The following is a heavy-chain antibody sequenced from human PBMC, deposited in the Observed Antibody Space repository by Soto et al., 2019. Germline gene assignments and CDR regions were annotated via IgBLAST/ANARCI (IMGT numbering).Heavy chain of an antibody. D-gene: IGHD4-17*01. CDR2: ISAYNGNT. Sequence: QGLEWMGWISAYNGNTNYAQKLQGRVTMTTDTSTSTAYMELRSLRSDDTAAYYCAREPGDYSDYWGQGTLVTVSS. J-gene: IGHJ4*02. CDR3: AREPGDYSDY. V-gene: IGHV1-18*01.